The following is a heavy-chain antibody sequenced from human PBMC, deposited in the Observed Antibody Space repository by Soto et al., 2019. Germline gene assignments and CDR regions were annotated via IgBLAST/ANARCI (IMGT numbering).Heavy chain of an antibody. Sequence: QAQLEESGGGVVQPGTSLRLSCAASAFSFSSSGMHWVRQAPGKGLEWVAVMWDDGGTKYYADSVKGRFTISRDNSKNTLFLQMNSLRAEDTALYYCAGSSGSYFAAFSDSWGQGTLVSVSS. V-gene: IGHV3-33*01. CDR2: MWDDGGTK. D-gene: IGHD1-26*01. CDR1: AFSFSSSG. CDR3: AGSSGSYFAAFSDS. J-gene: IGHJ4*02.